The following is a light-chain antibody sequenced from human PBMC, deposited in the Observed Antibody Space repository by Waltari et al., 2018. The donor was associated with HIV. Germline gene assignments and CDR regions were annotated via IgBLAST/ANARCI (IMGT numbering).Light chain of an antibody. J-gene: IGKJ4*01. CDR3: QQRSNWPPGRLT. CDR2: DAS. CDR1: QSVSSY. V-gene: IGKV3-11*01. Sequence: EIVLTQSPATLSLSPGERATLSCRASQSVSSYLVWYQQKPGQAPRLLIYDASNRATGIPARFTGSGSGTDFTRTISSLEPEDFAGYYCQQRSNWPPGRLTFGGGTKVEIK.